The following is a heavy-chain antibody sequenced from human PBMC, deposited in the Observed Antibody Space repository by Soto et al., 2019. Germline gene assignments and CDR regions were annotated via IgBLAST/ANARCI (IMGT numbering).Heavy chain of an antibody. D-gene: IGHD7-27*01. CDR2: VGGTDGDSDGVP. CDR3: VKRGRNWGAFDF. V-gene: IGHV3-23*01. Sequence: VQLLESGGDLVQPGGSLRLSCVASGFILNNYAMSWVRQAPGKGLEWVSTVGGTDGDSDGVPWYEDSVKGRFTISSDSDANTLFLPMDNLRADDSALYYCVKRGRNWGAFDFWGQGTTVVVSS. J-gene: IGHJ3*01. CDR1: GFILNNYA.